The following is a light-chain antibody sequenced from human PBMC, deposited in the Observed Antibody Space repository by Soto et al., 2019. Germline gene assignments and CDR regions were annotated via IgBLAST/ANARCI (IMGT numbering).Light chain of an antibody. V-gene: IGKV3-15*01. CDR3: QLYDKWPHT. J-gene: IGKJ2*01. CDR2: YAS. CDR1: QNLSRN. Sequence: EMVMTQSPATLSVSPGEIATLSCRASQNLSRNLAWYQQQPGQSPRLLIFYASTRATGIPARFSGSGSGTDFTLTISSLQSEDFAVYYCQLYDKWPHTFGQGTKLDIK.